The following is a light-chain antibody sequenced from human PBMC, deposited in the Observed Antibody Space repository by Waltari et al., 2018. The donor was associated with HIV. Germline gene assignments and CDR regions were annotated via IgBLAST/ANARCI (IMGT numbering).Light chain of an antibody. CDR2: EVT. V-gene: IGLV2-14*03. CDR1: NRDIGTYQS. J-gene: IGLJ2*01. Sequence: QSALTQPASVSGSPGQSITIPCTGTNRDIGTYQSVPWYQQHHGTAPKRIIYEVTNRPSGVSTRFSGSKSGNTASLIISGLQAEDEADYFCSSYASTRSLIFGGGTELTVL. CDR3: SSYASTRSLI.